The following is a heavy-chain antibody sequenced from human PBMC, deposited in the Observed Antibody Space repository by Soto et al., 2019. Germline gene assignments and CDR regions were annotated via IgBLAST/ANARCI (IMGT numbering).Heavy chain of an antibody. V-gene: IGHV1-69*13. Sequence: SVKVSCKASGGTFSSYAISWVRQAPGQGLEWMGGIIPIFGTANYAQKFQGRVTITADESTSTAYMELSSLRSEDTAVYYCAGYYGSGSYLSSLGAFDIWGQGTMVTVSS. CDR1: GGTFSSYA. D-gene: IGHD3-10*01. CDR2: IIPIFGTA. J-gene: IGHJ3*02. CDR3: AGYYGSGSYLSSLGAFDI.